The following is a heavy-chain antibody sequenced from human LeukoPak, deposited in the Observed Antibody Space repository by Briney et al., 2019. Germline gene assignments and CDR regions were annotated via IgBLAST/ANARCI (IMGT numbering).Heavy chain of an antibody. D-gene: IGHD3-10*01. Sequence: ASVKVSCKASGYTFTSYAMHWVRQVPGQRLEWMGWINAGNGNTKYSQKFQGRVTITRDTSASTAYMELSSLRSEDTAVYYCARGPQITMVRGVIGFMDVWGQGTTVTVSS. CDR2: INAGNGNT. V-gene: IGHV1-3*01. J-gene: IGHJ6*02. CDR1: GYTFTSYA. CDR3: ARGPQITMVRGVIGFMDV.